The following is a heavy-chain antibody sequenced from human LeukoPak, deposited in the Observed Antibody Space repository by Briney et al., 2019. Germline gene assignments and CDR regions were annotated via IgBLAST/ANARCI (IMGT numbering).Heavy chain of an antibody. V-gene: IGHV1-46*04. CDR3: AKSTGGQ. J-gene: IGHJ4*02. CDR1: GYTFTSYY. Sequence: GASVKVSCKASGYTFTSYYMHWVRQAPGQGLEWMGIINPSGGSTSYADSVKGRFTISRDNSKNTLYLQMNSLRAEDTAVYYCAKSTGGQWGQGTLVTVSS. CDR2: INPSGGST. D-gene: IGHD1-26*01.